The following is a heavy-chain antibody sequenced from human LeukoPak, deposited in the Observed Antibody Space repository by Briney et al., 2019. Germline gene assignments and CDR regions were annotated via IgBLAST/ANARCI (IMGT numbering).Heavy chain of an antibody. CDR3: ARDNNWYFDY. V-gene: IGHV3-33*01. D-gene: IGHD1-1*01. CDR2: IWYDGSNE. CDR1: GFTFSTYV. J-gene: IGHJ4*02. Sequence: QPGGSLRLSCAASGFTFSTYVMHWVRQAPGKGLEWVAVIWYDGSNEYYADSVKGRFTISRDNSKTTVYLQMNSLRAEDTAVYYCARDNNWYFDYWGQGTLVTVSS.